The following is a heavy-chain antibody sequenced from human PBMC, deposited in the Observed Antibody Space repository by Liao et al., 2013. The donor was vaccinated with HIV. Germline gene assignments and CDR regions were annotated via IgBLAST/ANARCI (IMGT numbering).Heavy chain of an antibody. V-gene: IGHV4-39*07. Sequence: QVQLRESGPGLVRPSETLSLSCSVSGGSISSSNHYWGWIRQPPGKGLEWIGSIYYSGSTYYNPSLKSRVTISVDTSKNQFSLKMSSVTAADTAVYYCAREEEGNWFDPWGQGTLVTVSS. CDR1: GGSISSSNHY. CDR3: AREEEGNWFDP. J-gene: IGHJ5*02. CDR2: IYYSGST.